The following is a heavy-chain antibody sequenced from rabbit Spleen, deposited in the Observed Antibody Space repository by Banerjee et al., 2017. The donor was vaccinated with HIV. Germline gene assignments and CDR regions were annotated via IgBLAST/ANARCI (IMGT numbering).Heavy chain of an antibody. V-gene: IGHV1S40*01. CDR2: IYAGSSGST. CDR1: GFSFSGSHY. Sequence: QSLEESGGDLVKPGASPTLTCTASGFSFSGSHYMCWVRQAPGKGLEWIACIYAGSSGSTYYTSWAKGRFTISKTSSTTVTLQMTSLTAADTATYFCVRDQAGDADYGPYYLNLWGQGTLVTVS. CDR3: VRDQAGDADYGPYYLNL. D-gene: IGHD2-1*01. J-gene: IGHJ4*01.